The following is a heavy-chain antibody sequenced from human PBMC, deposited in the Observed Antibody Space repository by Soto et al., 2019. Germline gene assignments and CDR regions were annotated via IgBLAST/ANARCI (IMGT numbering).Heavy chain of an antibody. CDR1: GFTFSDHY. Sequence: GGSLRLSCAASGFTFSDHYMDWVRQAPGKGLEWVGRARNKANSYTTDYAASVKGRVTISRDDSRNSLYLQMNSLKTEDTALYYCTRGGAGDSRADYWGQGTLVTVSS. V-gene: IGHV3-72*01. CDR3: TRGGAGDSRADY. CDR2: ARNKANSYTT. J-gene: IGHJ4*02. D-gene: IGHD7-27*01.